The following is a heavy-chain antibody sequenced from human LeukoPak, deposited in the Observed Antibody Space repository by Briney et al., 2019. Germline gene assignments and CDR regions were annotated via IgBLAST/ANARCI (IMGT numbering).Heavy chain of an antibody. Sequence: PSETLSLTCTVSGGSISSYYWSWIRQPPGKGLEWIGYIYYSGSTNYSPSLKSRVTISVDTSKNQFSLKVTSVTAADTAVYYCARGAGKKWEFGGQGTLVTVST. CDR2: IYYSGST. D-gene: IGHD1-26*01. V-gene: IGHV4-59*12. CDR3: ARGAGKKWEF. J-gene: IGHJ4*02. CDR1: GGSISSYY.